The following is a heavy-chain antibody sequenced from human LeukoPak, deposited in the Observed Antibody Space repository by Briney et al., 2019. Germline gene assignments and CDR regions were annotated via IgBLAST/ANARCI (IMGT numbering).Heavy chain of an antibody. D-gene: IGHD3-10*01. J-gene: IGHJ4*02. CDR2: IYYSGST. V-gene: IGHV4-59*01. CDR3: ASNYIADYYFDY. CDR1: GGSISSYY. Sequence: SETLSLTCTVSGGSISSYYWSWLRQPPGKGLEWIGYIYYSGSTNYNPSLKSRVTISVDTSKNQFSLKLSSVTAADTAVYYCASNYIADYYFDYWGQGTLVTVSS.